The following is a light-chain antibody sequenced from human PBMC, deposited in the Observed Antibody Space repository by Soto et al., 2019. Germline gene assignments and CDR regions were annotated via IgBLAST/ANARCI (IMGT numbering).Light chain of an antibody. Sequence: QSALTQPASVSGSPGHSITISCTVNNIDVGGYNYASWSQQHPGKAPKLLISEVSNRPSGVSNRFSGSKSGNTASLTISGLQADDEADYYCSSYTASSTLLFGTGTKV. J-gene: IGLJ1*01. CDR1: NIDVGGYNY. CDR3: SSYTASSTLL. CDR2: EVS. V-gene: IGLV2-14*03.